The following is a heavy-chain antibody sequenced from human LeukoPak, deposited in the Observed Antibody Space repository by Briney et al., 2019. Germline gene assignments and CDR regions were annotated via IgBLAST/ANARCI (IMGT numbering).Heavy chain of an antibody. J-gene: IGHJ4*02. CDR2: VSSDGSST. Sequence: GGSLRLSCAASGFTFSSYWMNWVRQAPGKGPVWVSRVSSDGSSTDYADSVRGRFTISRDNAKNTLYLHMSSLRAEDMAVYYCARGVVVTAIDYWGQGALVTVSS. CDR3: ARGVVVTAIDY. CDR1: GFTFSSYW. D-gene: IGHD2-21*02. V-gene: IGHV3-74*01.